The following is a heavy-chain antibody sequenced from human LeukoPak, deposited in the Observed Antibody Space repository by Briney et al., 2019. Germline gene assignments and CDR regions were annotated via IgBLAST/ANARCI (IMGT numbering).Heavy chain of an antibody. CDR3: ATDLGVVITTTIIVIHSGAFDI. V-gene: IGHV1-24*01. D-gene: IGHD3-22*01. CDR2: FDPEDGET. Sequence: ASVKVSCKVSGYTLTELSMHWVRQAPGKGLEWMGGFDPEDGETIYAQKFQGRVTMTEDTSTDTAYVELSSLRSEDTAVYYCATDLGVVITTTIIVIHSGAFDIWGQGTMVTVSS. CDR1: GYTLTELS. J-gene: IGHJ3*02.